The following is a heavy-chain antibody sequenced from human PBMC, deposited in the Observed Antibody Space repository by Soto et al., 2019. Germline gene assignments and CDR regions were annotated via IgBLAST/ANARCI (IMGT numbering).Heavy chain of an antibody. CDR3: ARKSVWKWLSRQLYYYYGMDV. CDR2: ISSSSSTI. J-gene: IGHJ6*02. D-gene: IGHD3-22*01. CDR1: VFTFSSYS. Sequence: PGGSLRLSCAASVFTFSSYSMNWVRQAPGKGLEWVSYISSSSSTIYYADSVKGRFTISRDNAKNSLYLQMNSLRAEDTAVYYCARKSVWKWLSRQLYYYYGMDVWGQGTTVTVSS. V-gene: IGHV3-48*01.